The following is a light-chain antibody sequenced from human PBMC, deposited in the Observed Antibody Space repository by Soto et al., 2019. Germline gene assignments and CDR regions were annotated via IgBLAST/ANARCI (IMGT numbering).Light chain of an antibody. CDR2: GAS. Sequence: EIVLTQSPATLSLSPGERATLSCRASQRVSNFLSWYQQKPGQAPRLLIYGASNRATGIPARFSGSGSGTDFTLTISSLEPEDFAVYYCHHRGNGITFGQGTRLEIK. CDR1: QRVSNF. V-gene: IGKV3-11*01. CDR3: HHRGNGIT. J-gene: IGKJ5*01.